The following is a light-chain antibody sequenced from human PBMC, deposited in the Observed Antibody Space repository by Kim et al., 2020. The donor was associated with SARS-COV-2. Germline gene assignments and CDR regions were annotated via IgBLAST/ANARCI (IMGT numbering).Light chain of an antibody. Sequence: PETTPGAGSSDSIAPNYGQWYQQRPGSAPTTVIYEDDQSPSGVPDRFSGSIDRSANSASLTISGLKTEDEADYFCQSYDGSNHVVFGGGTQLTVL. J-gene: IGLJ2*01. CDR1: SDSIAPNY. CDR2: EDD. V-gene: IGLV6-57*02. CDR3: QSYDGSNHVV.